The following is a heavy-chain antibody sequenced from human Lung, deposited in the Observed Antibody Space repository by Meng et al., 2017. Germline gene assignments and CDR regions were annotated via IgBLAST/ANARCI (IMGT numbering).Heavy chain of an antibody. D-gene: IGHD4-11*01. J-gene: IGHJ4*02. CDR1: CGFFSDYY. CDR3: ARGPTTMAHDFDY. Sequence: QVQLQPWGGGVLKLSEAVSLTCVVSCGFFSDYYWSWIRQPPGKGLELIGELNHSGSTNYNPSLESRATISVDTSQNNLSLKLSSVTAADSAVFYCARGPTTMAHDFDYWGQGTLVTVSS. V-gene: IGHV4-34*01. CDR2: LNHSGST.